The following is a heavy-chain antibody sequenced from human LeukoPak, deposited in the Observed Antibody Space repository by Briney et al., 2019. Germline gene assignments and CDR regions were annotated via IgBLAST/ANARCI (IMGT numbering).Heavy chain of an antibody. Sequence: ASVKVSCKASGYTFTSYGISWVRRAPGQGLEWMGIINPSGGSTTYAQKFQGRVTMTRDTSTSTVYMELSSLRSEDTAVYYCARDLISGDWTWDIWGQGTMVTVSS. CDR1: GYTFTSYG. V-gene: IGHV1-46*01. J-gene: IGHJ3*02. D-gene: IGHD2-21*02. CDR2: INPSGGST. CDR3: ARDLISGDWTWDI.